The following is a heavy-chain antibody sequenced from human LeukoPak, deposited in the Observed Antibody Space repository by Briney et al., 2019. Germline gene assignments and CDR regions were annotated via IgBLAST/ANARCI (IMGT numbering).Heavy chain of an antibody. Sequence: PSETVSLTCTVSGGSISSYYWSWVRQPPGKGLEWIGYIYYSGSTNYNPSLKSRVTISVDTSKNQFSLKLSSVTAADTAVYYCARERAYFGGFLRMDVWGKGTTVTVSS. CDR2: IYYSGST. D-gene: IGHD3-16*01. J-gene: IGHJ6*03. CDR3: ARERAYFGGFLRMDV. V-gene: IGHV4-59*01. CDR1: GGSISSYY.